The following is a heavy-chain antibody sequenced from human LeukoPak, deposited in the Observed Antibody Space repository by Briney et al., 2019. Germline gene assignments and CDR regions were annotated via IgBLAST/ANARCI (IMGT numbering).Heavy chain of an antibody. V-gene: IGHV4-34*01. CDR3: ARGRAARLHY. D-gene: IGHD6-6*01. CDR1: GGSFSGYY. Sequence: PSETLSLTCAVYGGSFSGYYWSWIRQPPGKGLEWIGEINHSGRTNYNPSLKSRVTISVDTSKNQFSLKLSSVTAADTAVYYRARGRAARLHYWGQGTLVTVSS. J-gene: IGHJ4*02. CDR2: INHSGRT.